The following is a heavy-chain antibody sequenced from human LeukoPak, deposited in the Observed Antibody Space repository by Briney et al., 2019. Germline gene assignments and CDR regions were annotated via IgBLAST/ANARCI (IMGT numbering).Heavy chain of an antibody. V-gene: IGHV4-34*01. CDR1: GGSFIGYY. CDR3: ARKYCSSTSSYRGWFDP. D-gene: IGHD2-2*01. CDR2: INPSGST. Sequence: SETLSLTCAVYGGSFIGYYWSWIRQPPGKGVEWIGEINPSGSTNYNPSLKSRVTISVDTSRNQFSLKLSSVTAADTAVYYCARKYCSSTSSYRGWFDPWGQGTLVTVSS. J-gene: IGHJ5*02.